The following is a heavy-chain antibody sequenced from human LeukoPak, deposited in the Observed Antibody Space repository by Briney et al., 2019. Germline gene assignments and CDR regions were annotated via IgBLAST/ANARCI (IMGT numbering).Heavy chain of an antibody. D-gene: IGHD2-21*01. CDR1: GVSISDYY. CDR2: IYNSGSA. Sequence: PSESLSLTCKVSGVSISDYYWSWTRQPPGKGLEWIGYIYNSGSAYYSPSLKNRVTLSVDTFKNQFSLKLSSVTAADTAVYYCARGIPGDYWGQGALVTVSS. CDR3: ARGIPGDY. J-gene: IGHJ4*02. V-gene: IGHV4-59*01.